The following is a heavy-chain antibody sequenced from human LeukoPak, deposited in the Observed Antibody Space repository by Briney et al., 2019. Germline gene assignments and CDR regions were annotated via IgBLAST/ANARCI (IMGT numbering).Heavy chain of an antibody. D-gene: IGHD2-21*01. J-gene: IGHJ3*02. V-gene: IGHV4-59*01. CDR3: ARAYGAFDI. Sequence: KPSETLSLTCTVSGGSISSYYWSWIRQPPGKGLEWIGYIYYSGSTNYSPSLKSRVTISGDTSKNQFSLKLSSVTAADTAVYYCARAYGAFDIWGQGTMVTVSS. CDR1: GGSISSYY. CDR2: IYYSGST.